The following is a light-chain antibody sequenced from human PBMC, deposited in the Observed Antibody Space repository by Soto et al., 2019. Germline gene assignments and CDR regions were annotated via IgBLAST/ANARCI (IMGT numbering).Light chain of an antibody. CDR3: SSYTSSSTYV. CDR2: EVS. Sequence: QSALTQPASVSGSPGQSITISCTGTSSDVGDYNYVSWYQQVPGKAPKVMIYEVSNRPSGVSNRFSGSKSGITASLTISGLQAEDEADYYCSSYTSSSTYVFGTGTKATV. J-gene: IGLJ1*01. CDR1: SSDVGDYNY. V-gene: IGLV2-14*01.